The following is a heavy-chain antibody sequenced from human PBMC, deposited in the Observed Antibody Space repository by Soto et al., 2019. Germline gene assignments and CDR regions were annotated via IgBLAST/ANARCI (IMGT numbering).Heavy chain of an antibody. CDR2: IYYSGST. V-gene: IGHV4-59*01. J-gene: IGHJ3*02. CDR3: ARDPGDFWSPDAFDI. CDR1: GGSISSYY. Sequence: QVQLQESGPGLVKPSETLSLTCTVSGGSISSYYWSWIRQPPGKGLEWIGYIYYSGSTNYNPSLKSRVTISVDTSKNQFSLKLSSVTAADTAVYYCARDPGDFWSPDAFDIWGQGTMVTVSS. D-gene: IGHD3-3*01.